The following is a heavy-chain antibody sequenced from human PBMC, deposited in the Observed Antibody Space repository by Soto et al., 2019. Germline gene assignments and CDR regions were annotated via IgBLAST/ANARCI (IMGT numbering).Heavy chain of an antibody. CDR3: ARGSVAAYIIDY. D-gene: IGHD2-15*01. V-gene: IGHV3-11*06. CDR2: ISSSSSYT. CDR1: GFTFSDYY. Sequence: PGGALRLSCAASGFTFSDYYMSWIRQAPGKGLEWVSYISSSSSYTNYADSVKGRFTISRDNAKNSLYLQMNSLRAEDTAVYYCARGSVAAYIIDYWGQGTLVPVSP. J-gene: IGHJ4*02.